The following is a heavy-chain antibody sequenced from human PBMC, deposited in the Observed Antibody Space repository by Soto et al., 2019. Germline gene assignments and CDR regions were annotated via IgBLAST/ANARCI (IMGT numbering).Heavy chain of an antibody. D-gene: IGHD6-6*01. CDR1: GGSISSYY. CDR3: AALPRY. CDR2: FYYSGTT. Sequence: QVQLQESGPGLVKPSETLSLTCNVSGGSISSYYWSWVRQSPGKGLEWIGYFYYSGTTNYNPSLKSPGTISIDMSKNQISLKLTSVTAADTAVYYCAALPRYWGQGTLVTVSS. J-gene: IGHJ4*02. V-gene: IGHV4-59*01.